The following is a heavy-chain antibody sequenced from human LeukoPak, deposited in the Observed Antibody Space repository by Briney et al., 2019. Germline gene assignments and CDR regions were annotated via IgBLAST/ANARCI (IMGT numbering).Heavy chain of an antibody. D-gene: IGHD6-13*01. CDR2: ISYDGSNK. J-gene: IGHJ4*02. V-gene: IGHV3-30*04. CDR3: AKDPDSSSWTVDD. Sequence: GGSLRLSCAASGFTFSSYAMHWVRQAPGKGLEWVAVISYDGSNKYYADSIKGRFTISRDNSANTLYLQMNSLRVEDTAVYYCAKDPDSSSWTVDDWGQGTLVTVSS. CDR1: GFTFSSYA.